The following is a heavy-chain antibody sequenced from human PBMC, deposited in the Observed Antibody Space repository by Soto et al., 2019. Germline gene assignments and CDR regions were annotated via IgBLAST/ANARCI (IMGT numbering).Heavy chain of an antibody. Sequence: SETLSLTCTVSGGSISSGGYYWSWIRQHPGKGLEWIGYIYYSGSTYYNPSLKSRVTISVDTSKNQFSLKLSSVTAADTAVYYCARDRPGDFTFDYWGQGTLVTVS. CDR1: GGSISSGGYY. D-gene: IGHD4-17*01. CDR3: ARDRPGDFTFDY. J-gene: IGHJ4*02. CDR2: IYYSGST. V-gene: IGHV4-31*03.